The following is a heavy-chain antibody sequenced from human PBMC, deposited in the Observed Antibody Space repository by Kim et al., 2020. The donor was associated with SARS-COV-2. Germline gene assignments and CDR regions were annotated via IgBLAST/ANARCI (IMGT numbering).Heavy chain of an antibody. CDR2: IRSKAYGGAT. Sequence: GGSLRLSCTASGFTFGGYAMSWVRQAPGKGLEWVGVIRSKAYGGATEYAAYVKGRFTISRADSKSIPYLQMNSLKTEDTAVYYCTRDRSIVVVPAAINYWGQGTLGTVSS. CDR3: TRDRSIVVVPAAINY. D-gene: IGHD2-2*01. CDR1: GFTFGGYA. V-gene: IGHV3-49*04. J-gene: IGHJ4*02.